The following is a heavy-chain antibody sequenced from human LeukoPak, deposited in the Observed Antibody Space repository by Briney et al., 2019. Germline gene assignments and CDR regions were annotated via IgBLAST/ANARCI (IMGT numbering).Heavy chain of an antibody. D-gene: IGHD1-1*01. CDR2: MNPNSGNT. CDR1: GYTSTSHD. Sequence: GASVKVSCKASGYTSTSHDINWVRQATGQGLEWMGWMNPNSGNTGYAQKFQGRVAMTRDTSINTAYLDLYSLRSEDTAVYYCARGYSPSVRTTGNDYWGQGTLVTVSS. CDR3: ARGYSPSVRTTGNDY. J-gene: IGHJ4*02. V-gene: IGHV1-8*01.